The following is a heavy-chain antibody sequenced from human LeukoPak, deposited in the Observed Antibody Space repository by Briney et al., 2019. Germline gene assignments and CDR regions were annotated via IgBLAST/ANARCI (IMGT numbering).Heavy chain of an antibody. J-gene: IGHJ4*02. Sequence: GGSLRLSCAASGFTYSSYGMHWVRQAPGKGLEWVAVISYDGSNKYYADSVKGRFTISRDNSKNTLYLQMNSLRAEDTAVYYCANSGYSYGGYYFDNWGQGTLVTVSS. V-gene: IGHV3-30*18. D-gene: IGHD5-18*01. CDR2: ISYDGSNK. CDR3: ANSGYSYGGYYFDN. CDR1: GFTYSSYG.